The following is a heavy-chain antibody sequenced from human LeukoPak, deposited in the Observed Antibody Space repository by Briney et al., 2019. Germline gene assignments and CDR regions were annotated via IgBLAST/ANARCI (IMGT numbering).Heavy chain of an antibody. Sequence: GGSLRLSCAASGFTFSGFAMSWVRRTPGKGLEWGSGISGSGDNTHYADSVKGRFTISRDNSKNTLYMEMNSLRAEDTAIYYCAKMKGHPLPKYYMDVWGQGTTVTVSS. CDR1: GFTFSGFA. D-gene: IGHD1-26*01. J-gene: IGHJ6*01. CDR3: AKMKGHPLPKYYMDV. CDR2: ISGSGDNT. V-gene: IGHV3-23*01.